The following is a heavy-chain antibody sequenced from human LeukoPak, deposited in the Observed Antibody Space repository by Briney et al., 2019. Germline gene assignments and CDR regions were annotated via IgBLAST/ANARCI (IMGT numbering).Heavy chain of an antibody. CDR2: INPNSGGT. Sequence: ASVKVSFKASGYTFTGYYMHWVRQAPGQGLDWMGLINPNSGGTNYAQKFKGRVTMTRDTSISIAYMELSRLRSADTAVYYCARDTARITIFGVAKYMDVWGKGTTVTVSS. V-gene: IGHV1-2*02. CDR1: GYTFTGYY. CDR3: ARDTARITIFGVAKYMDV. D-gene: IGHD3-3*01. J-gene: IGHJ6*03.